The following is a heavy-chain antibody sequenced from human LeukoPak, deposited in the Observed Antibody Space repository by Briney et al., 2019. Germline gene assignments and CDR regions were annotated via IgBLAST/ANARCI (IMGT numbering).Heavy chain of an antibody. CDR1: GDPISSFY. V-gene: IGHV4-4*07. D-gene: IGHD6-19*01. Sequence: SETLSLTRIVSGDPISSFYWSWVRQPAGKGLEWIGRIYRSGNTNYNPSLKSRVTMSVDTSKNQFSLKLTSVTAADSAVYYCAREGYSSGWDRGYFDLWGRGTLVTVSS. CDR3: AREGYSSGWDRGYFDL. J-gene: IGHJ2*01. CDR2: IYRSGNT.